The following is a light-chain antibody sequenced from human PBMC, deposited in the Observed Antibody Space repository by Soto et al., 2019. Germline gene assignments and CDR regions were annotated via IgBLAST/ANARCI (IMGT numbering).Light chain of an antibody. V-gene: IGKV3-20*01. CDR1: QSVSSSH. Sequence: IVLTQSPGTLSLSPWERATLSCRASQSVSSSHLARYQQKPGQAPRLLIYGASTRATGIPDRFSGSGSGTDFTLTISRLEPEDFAVYYCQQYGSSGTFGQGTKV. CDR3: QQYGSSGT. J-gene: IGKJ1*01. CDR2: GAS.